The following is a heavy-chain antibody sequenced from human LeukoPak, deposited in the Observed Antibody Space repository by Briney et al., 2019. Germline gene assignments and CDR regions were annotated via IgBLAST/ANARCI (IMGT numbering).Heavy chain of an antibody. CDR2: IYPGDSDT. Sequence: GESLKISCKGSGYSFTSYWIGWVRQMPGKGLEWMGIIYPGDSDTRYSPSFQGQVTISADKSISTAYLQWSSLKASDTAMYYCARPRSYGDYVLGYFGYWGQGTLVTVSS. CDR1: GYSFTSYW. V-gene: IGHV5-51*01. J-gene: IGHJ4*02. CDR3: ARPRSYGDYVLGYFGY. D-gene: IGHD4-17*01.